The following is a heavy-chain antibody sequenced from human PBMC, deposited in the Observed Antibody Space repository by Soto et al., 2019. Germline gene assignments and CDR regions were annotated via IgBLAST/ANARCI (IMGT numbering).Heavy chain of an antibody. V-gene: IGHV5-51*01. CDR1: GYTFNTYW. D-gene: IGHD2-21*01. J-gene: IGHJ4*02. Sequence: GESLKISCRGFGYTFNTYWIGWVRQMPGKGLEWMGLMSPGNSDIRYSPAFRGQVSISADTSISTAYLQWSSLKTSDTGTYYCARQGRTSGSSDFWGQGTLVTVSS. CDR2: MSPGNSDI. CDR3: ARQGRTSGSSDF.